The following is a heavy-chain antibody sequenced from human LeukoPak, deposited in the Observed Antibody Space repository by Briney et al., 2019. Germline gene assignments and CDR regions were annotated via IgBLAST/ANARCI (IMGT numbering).Heavy chain of an antibody. CDR1: GFTFDDFA. D-gene: IGHD3-10*01. Sequence: GGSLRLSCGAFGFTFDDFAIHWVRQAPGKGLEWVSGISWNSGSIGYADSVKGRFTISRDNAKNSVYLQMDSLRAEDMALYYCAKESGSGSYYHDAFDIWGQGTMVTVSS. J-gene: IGHJ3*02. CDR3: AKESGSGSYYHDAFDI. CDR2: ISWNSGSI. V-gene: IGHV3-9*03.